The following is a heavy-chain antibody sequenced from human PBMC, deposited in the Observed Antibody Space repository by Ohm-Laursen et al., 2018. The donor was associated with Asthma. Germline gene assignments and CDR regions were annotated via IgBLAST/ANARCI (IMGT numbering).Heavy chain of an antibody. CDR1: GFTFSSYA. CDR2: ISGSGGST. V-gene: IGHV3-23*01. CDR3: AKDFSARYCSGGSCSLFGY. D-gene: IGHD2-15*01. Sequence: SLRLSCSASGFTFSSYAMSWVRQAPGKGLEWVSAISGSGGSTYYADSVKGRFTISRDNSKNTLYLQMNSLRPEDTAVYYCAKDFSARYCSGGSCSLFGYWGQGTLVTVSS. J-gene: IGHJ4*02.